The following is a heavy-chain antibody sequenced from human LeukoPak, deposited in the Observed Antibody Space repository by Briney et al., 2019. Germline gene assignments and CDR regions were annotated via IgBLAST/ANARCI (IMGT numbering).Heavy chain of an antibody. CDR3: VRSYDWVFDY. D-gene: IGHD1-1*01. CDR2: TFYRSKWCN. CDR1: GDSVCRHDLT. Sequence: SQTLSLSCAISGDSVCRHDLTWDWGRKSPSRGLEWLGRTFYRSKWCNDCAVSVKSRITVSPDTSKNQFSLHLNSVTPEDTAVYYCVRSYDWVFDYWGQGTRVTVSS. J-gene: IGHJ4*02. V-gene: IGHV6-1*01.